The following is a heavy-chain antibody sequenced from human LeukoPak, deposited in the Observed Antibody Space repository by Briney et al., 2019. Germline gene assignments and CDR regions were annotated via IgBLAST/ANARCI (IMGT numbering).Heavy chain of an antibody. Sequence: SLSLTCTVSGGSISSGSYYWSWIRQPAGKGLEWIGHIYTSGSTNYNPSLKSRVSISVDRSKNQFSLKLSSVTAADTAVYYCARNRAYCSSTSCYIGGVGYWGQGTLVTVSS. CDR2: IYTSGST. CDR1: GGSISSGSYY. J-gene: IGHJ4*02. CDR3: ARNRAYCSSTSCYIGGVGY. D-gene: IGHD2-2*02. V-gene: IGHV4-61*09.